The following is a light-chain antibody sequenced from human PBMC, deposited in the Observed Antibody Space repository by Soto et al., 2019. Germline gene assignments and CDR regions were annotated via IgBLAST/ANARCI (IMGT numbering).Light chain of an antibody. V-gene: IGLV1-40*01. CDR3: QSFDTSLSGFVV. CDR1: SSNIGAGYD. J-gene: IGLJ2*01. Sequence: QAVVTQPPSMSGAPGQRVTISCTGSSSNIGAGYDVHWYQQHPGTAPKLLIFDNNNRPSGVPDRFSGSKSDTSASLAITGLPAEDEADYYCQSFDTSLSGFVVFGGGTKLTVL. CDR2: DNN.